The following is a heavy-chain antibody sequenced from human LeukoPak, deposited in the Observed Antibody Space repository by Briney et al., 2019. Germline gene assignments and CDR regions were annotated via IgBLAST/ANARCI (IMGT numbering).Heavy chain of an antibody. D-gene: IGHD2-15*01. J-gene: IGHJ5*02. Sequence: SETLSLTCAVYGGSFSGYFWSWIRQSPGKGLEWIGEISQSGSANYNPSLKSRVTISVDTSKNQFSLKLSSVTAADTAVYYCARGVVWNWFDPWGQGTLVTVSS. V-gene: IGHV4-34*01. CDR3: ARGVVWNWFDP. CDR2: ISQSGSA. CDR1: GGSFSGYF.